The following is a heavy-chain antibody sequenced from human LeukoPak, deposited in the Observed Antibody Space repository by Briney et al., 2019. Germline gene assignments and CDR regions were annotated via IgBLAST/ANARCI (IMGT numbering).Heavy chain of an antibody. CDR3: ARGRYCSSTSCEGNWFDP. V-gene: IGHV4-39*07. Sequence: SETLSLTCTVSGGSISSSSYYWGWIRQPPGKGLEWIGSIYYSGSTYYNPSLKSRVTISVDRSKNQFSLKLSSVTAADTAVYYCARGRYCSSTSCEGNWFDPWGQGTLVTVSS. CDR1: GGSISSSSYY. J-gene: IGHJ5*02. D-gene: IGHD2-2*01. CDR2: IYYSGST.